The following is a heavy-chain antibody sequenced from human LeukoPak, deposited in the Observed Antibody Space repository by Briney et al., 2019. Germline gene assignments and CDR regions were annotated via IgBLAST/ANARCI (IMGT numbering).Heavy chain of an antibody. Sequence: SVKVSCKASGGTFSSYAISWVRQAPGQGLEWMGGIIPIFGTANYAQKFQGRVTITTDESTSTAHMELSSLRSEDTAVYYCARSWDPTRHFDYWGQGTLVTVSS. CDR1: GGTFSSYA. CDR3: ARSWDPTRHFDY. V-gene: IGHV1-69*05. J-gene: IGHJ4*02. CDR2: IIPIFGTA. D-gene: IGHD1-26*01.